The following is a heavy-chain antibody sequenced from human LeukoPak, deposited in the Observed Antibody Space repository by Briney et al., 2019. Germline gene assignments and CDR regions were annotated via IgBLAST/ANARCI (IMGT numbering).Heavy chain of an antibody. CDR2: ISSSSSYI. CDR3: AREYYYDSSGSYAFDI. D-gene: IGHD3-22*01. CDR1: GFTFSSYS. Sequence: GGSLRLSCAASGFTFSSYSMNWVRQASGKGLEWVSSISSSSSYIYYADSVKGQFTISRDNAKNSLYLQMNSLRAEDTAVYYCAREYYYDSSGSYAFDIWGQGTMVTVSS. V-gene: IGHV3-21*01. J-gene: IGHJ3*02.